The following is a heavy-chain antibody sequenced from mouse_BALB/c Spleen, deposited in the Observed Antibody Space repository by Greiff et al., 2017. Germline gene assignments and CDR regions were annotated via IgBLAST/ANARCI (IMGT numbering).Heavy chain of an antibody. CDR3: ARSGQLGLHAMDY. Sequence: VQLQQSGPELVKPGASVKISCKASGYTFTDYNMYWVKQSHGKSLEWIGYIYPYNGGTGYNQKFKSKATLTVDNSSSTAYMELRSLTSEDSAVYYCARSGQLGLHAMDYWGQGTSVTVSS. D-gene: IGHD3-2*01. CDR2: IYPYNGGT. CDR1: GYTFTDYN. J-gene: IGHJ4*01. V-gene: IGHV1S29*02.